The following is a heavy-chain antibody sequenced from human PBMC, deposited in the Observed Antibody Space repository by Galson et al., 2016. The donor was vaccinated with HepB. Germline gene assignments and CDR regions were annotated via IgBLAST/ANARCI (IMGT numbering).Heavy chain of an antibody. V-gene: IGHV3-15*01. Sequence: SLRLSCAASGLKFSDAWMSWVRQAPGKGLEWVGRIKSRGSGGTIDYGTPVKGRFTISRDDSKSTLWLQLNSLKSEDTGVYYCTWETADGLFDIWGQGTTVTVSS. CDR2: IKSRGSGGTI. CDR1: GLKFSDAW. J-gene: IGHJ3*02. CDR3: TWETADGLFDI. D-gene: IGHD1-26*01.